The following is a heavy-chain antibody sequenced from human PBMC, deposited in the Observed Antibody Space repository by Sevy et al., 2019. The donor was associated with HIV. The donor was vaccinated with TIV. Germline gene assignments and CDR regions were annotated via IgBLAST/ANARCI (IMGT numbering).Heavy chain of an antibody. CDR3: ARDTTTTRYSSSWSPFDY. CDR2: IRYDGSNK. V-gene: IGHV3-30*02. J-gene: IGHJ4*02. CDR1: GFTFSAYG. Sequence: GGSLRLSCAASGFTFSAYGMHWVRQAPGKGLEWVAFIRYDGSNKFYADSVKGRFTISRDNSNNMMYLQMNSLRAEDTAVYYCARDTTTTRYSSSWSPFDYWGQGTLVTVSS. D-gene: IGHD6-13*01.